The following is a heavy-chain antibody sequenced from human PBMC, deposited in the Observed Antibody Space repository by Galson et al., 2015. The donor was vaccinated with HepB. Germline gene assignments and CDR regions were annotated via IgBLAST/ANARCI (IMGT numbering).Heavy chain of an antibody. CDR3: TTDVYYSTYWSWLDP. J-gene: IGHJ5*02. CDR2: IKSKTDGETT. Sequence: SLRLSCAASGFTFSSYWMTWVRQAPGMGLEWVGRIKSKTDGETTDYAAPVKGRFTISRDDSKNRLYLQMNSLKPEDTAVYYCTTDVYYSTYWSWLDPWGQGTLVTVTS. V-gene: IGHV3-15*01. D-gene: IGHD2-8*02. CDR1: GFTFSSYW.